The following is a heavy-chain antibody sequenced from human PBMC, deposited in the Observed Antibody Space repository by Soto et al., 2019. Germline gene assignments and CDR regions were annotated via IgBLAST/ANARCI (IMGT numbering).Heavy chain of an antibody. Sequence: QLQLQESGPGLVKVSETLSLTCTVSGGSISSSSYYWGWIHQPPGKGLEWIASIYYSGSTYYNPSLRSRVTISVDTSKNQFSLKLSSVTAADTAVYYCARQRRYCSGGVCYRHFDYWGQGTLVTVSS. CDR3: ARQRRYCSGGVCYRHFDY. D-gene: IGHD2-8*02. CDR1: GGSISSSSYY. V-gene: IGHV4-39*01. CDR2: IYYSGST. J-gene: IGHJ4*02.